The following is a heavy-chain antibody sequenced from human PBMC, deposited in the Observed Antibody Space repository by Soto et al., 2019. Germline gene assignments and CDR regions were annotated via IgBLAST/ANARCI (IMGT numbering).Heavy chain of an antibody. CDR2: ISGSGDTT. D-gene: IGHD3-9*01. Sequence: EVQLLESGGGLVQPGGSLRLSCAASGFSFSSYAMSWVRQAPGKGLEWVSVISGSGDTTYYADSVKGRFTISRDNSKNTLYLQMNSLRAGDTATYYCANPQLGPGYHFDYSGQGTLVTVSS. J-gene: IGHJ4*02. V-gene: IGHV3-23*01. CDR3: ANPQLGPGYHFDY. CDR1: GFSFSSYA.